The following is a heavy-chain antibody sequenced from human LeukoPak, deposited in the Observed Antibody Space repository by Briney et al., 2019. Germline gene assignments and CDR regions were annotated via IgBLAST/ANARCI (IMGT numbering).Heavy chain of an antibody. CDR1: GFTFSSYS. V-gene: IGHV3-23*01. CDR2: INNGGDDT. Sequence: GGSLRLSCAASGFTFSSYSMNWVRQAPGKGLEWVSAINNGGDDTIYTDSVRGRFTISRDNSKNTLYLQMNSLRADDTAVYFCAKGGSYAPLDSWGQGTLVTVSS. D-gene: IGHD1-26*01. J-gene: IGHJ4*02. CDR3: AKGGSYAPLDS.